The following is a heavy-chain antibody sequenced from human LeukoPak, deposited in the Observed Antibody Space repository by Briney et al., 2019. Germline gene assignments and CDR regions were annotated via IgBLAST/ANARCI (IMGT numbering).Heavy chain of an antibody. CDR2: IYWNDDK. V-gene: IGHV2-5*01. CDR3: AHRLPTLQVVIDAFDY. J-gene: IGHJ4*02. CDR1: GFSLSTSGVG. Sequence: SGPTLVNPTQTLTLTCSFSGFSLSTSGVGVGWIRQPPGKALEWLALIYWNDDKRYSPSLKSRLTITKDTSKNQVVLTMTNMDPVDTATYYCAHRLPTLQVVIDAFDYWGQGTLVTVSS. D-gene: IGHD2-21*01.